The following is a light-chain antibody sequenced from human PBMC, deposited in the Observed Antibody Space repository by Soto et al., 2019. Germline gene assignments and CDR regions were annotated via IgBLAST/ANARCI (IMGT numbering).Light chain of an antibody. Sequence: EIVLTQSPATLSSSPGERATLSCRASQTVNSRLAWYQHKPVQASRLLIYHTSTRSTGIPARFSGRGSGTDFALIISSLQPEDLAVYNSHHDDNIKFGQGTKVDIK. V-gene: IGKV3-11*01. CDR1: QTVNSR. J-gene: IGKJ1*01. CDR3: HHDDNIK. CDR2: HTS.